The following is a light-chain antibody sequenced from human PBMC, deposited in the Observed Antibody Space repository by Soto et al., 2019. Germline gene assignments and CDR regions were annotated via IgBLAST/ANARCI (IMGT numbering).Light chain of an antibody. J-gene: IGKJ5*01. CDR1: QSVADK. CDR3: PQYKYWPIT. Sequence: EVVLSEAPATLSLSPGERATLSCGSSQSVADKLACFQQKPGQDPRFLIYGASTRATGIPARFSESEYETALNINVCSLRSEDAKVYYGPQYKYWPITFAQGTRL. CDR2: GAS. V-gene: IGKV3-15*01.